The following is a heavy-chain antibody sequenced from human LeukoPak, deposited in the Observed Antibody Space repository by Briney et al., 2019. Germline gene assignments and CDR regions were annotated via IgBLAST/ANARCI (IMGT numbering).Heavy chain of an antibody. CDR1: GFTFSSYA. CDR3: AKTYPTIYYYMDV. V-gene: IGHV3-23*01. CDR2: ISGSGGST. D-gene: IGHD2-2*01. Sequence: GGSLRLSCAAYGFTFSSYAMSWVRQAPGEGMEWVSAISGSGGSTYYADSVKGRFTISRDNSKNTLYLQMNSLRAEDTAVYYCAKTYPTIYYYMDVWGKGTTVTVSS. J-gene: IGHJ6*03.